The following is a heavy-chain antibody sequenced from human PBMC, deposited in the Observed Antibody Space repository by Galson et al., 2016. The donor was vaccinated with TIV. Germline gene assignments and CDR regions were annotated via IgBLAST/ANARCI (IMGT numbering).Heavy chain of an antibody. D-gene: IGHD3-22*01. J-gene: IGHJ3*02. CDR3: AKSFQYFYDNSGYFPYGFHI. Sequence: SLRLSCAASGFTFSSWPMSWVRRAPGKGLEWVSAISARGGNTFDADSVKGRFTISRDNSKKTLYLQMDSLRAEDTAVYYCAKSFQYFYDNSGYFPYGFHIWGRGTMVTVSS. CDR1: GFTFSSWP. V-gene: IGHV3-23*01. CDR2: ISARGGNT.